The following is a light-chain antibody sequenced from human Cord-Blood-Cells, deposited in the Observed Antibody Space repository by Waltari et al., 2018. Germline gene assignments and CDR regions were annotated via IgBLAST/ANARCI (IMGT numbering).Light chain of an antibody. J-gene: IGLJ2*01. CDR3: CSYAGSSTFHVV. V-gene: IGLV2-23*03. CDR2: EGS. Sequence: QSALTQPASVSVSPGESITIPCPGTSGCVVSDNPVSWYQQHPGKAPKLMIYEGSKRPAGVSNRFSGSKSGNTASLTISGLQAEDEADYYCCSYAGSSTFHVVFGGGTKLTVL. CDR1: SGCVVSDNP.